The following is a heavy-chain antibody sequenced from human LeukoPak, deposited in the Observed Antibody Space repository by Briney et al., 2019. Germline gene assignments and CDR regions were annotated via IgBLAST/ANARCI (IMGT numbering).Heavy chain of an antibody. Sequence: SETLSLTCAVSGGSVSSGSYYWSWIRQPPGKGLESLVYIYYSGSTNYNPSLKSRVTISVDTSKNQFSLKLSSVTAADTAVYYCARVFSCSGGSCYLSAFDIWGQGTMVTVSS. J-gene: IGHJ3*02. CDR3: ARVFSCSGGSCYLSAFDI. V-gene: IGHV4-61*01. D-gene: IGHD2-15*01. CDR2: IYYSGST. CDR1: GGSVSSGSYY.